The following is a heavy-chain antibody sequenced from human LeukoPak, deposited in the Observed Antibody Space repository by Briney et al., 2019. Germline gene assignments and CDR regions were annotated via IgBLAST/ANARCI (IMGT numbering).Heavy chain of an antibody. CDR1: GFTFSGHW. V-gene: IGHV3-74*03. Sequence: GGSLRLSCTASGFTFSGHWIHWVRQAPGMGLVWVSRINERGTDSMYAESVKGRFTISRDNAKNTVYLQMNDLTIEDTAIYYCAKRYSDGGFDPWGQGTLVTVSS. CDR3: AKRYSDGGFDP. J-gene: IGHJ5*02. CDR2: INERGTDS. D-gene: IGHD3-10*01.